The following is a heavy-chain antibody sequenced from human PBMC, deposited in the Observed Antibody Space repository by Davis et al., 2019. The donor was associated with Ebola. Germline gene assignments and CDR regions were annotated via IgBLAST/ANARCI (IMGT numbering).Heavy chain of an antibody. V-gene: IGHV5-10-1*01. D-gene: IGHD5-24*01. CDR3: ARGTDGYNPGGYFDS. CDR1: GYSFTTYW. Sequence: KVSCKASGYSFTTYWIVWVRQMPGKGLEWMGRIDPSDSYTNYSPSFQGHVTISADKSISTAYLQWSSLKASDTAMYYCARGTDGYNPGGYFDSWGQGTLVTVSS. CDR2: IDPSDSYT. J-gene: IGHJ4*02.